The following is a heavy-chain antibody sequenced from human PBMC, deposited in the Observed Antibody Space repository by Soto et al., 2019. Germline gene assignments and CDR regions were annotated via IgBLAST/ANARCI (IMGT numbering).Heavy chain of an antibody. CDR2: ISGSGGGT. Sequence: EVQLLESGGGLVQPGGSLRLSCASSGFTFSNYAMSWVRQAPGKGLEWVSAISGSGGGTYYADSVKGRFTISRDYSKNTLYLQMNSLRAEDTAVYYCAKCMTTVTTFPFDIWGQGKMVTVSS. V-gene: IGHV3-23*01. J-gene: IGHJ3*02. CDR1: GFTFSNYA. D-gene: IGHD4-17*01. CDR3: AKCMTTVTTFPFDI.